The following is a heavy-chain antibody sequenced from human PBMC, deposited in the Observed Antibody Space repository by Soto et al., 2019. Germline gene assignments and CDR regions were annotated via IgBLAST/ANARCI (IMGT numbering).Heavy chain of an antibody. J-gene: IGHJ6*02. CDR3: ARDPSYGHHSGLFHYYYGMDV. CDR1: EFTFKNYA. CDR2: ISYDGSNE. Sequence: QVQLVESGGGVVQPGRSLRLSCAASEFTFKNYAMHWVRQAPGKGLEWVAGISYDGSNEDYADSVKGRFTISRDNSNQTLYLQMNSLRAEDTALYYCARDPSYGHHSGLFHYYYGMDVWGQGTAVTVSS. D-gene: IGHD4-17*01. V-gene: IGHV3-30*04.